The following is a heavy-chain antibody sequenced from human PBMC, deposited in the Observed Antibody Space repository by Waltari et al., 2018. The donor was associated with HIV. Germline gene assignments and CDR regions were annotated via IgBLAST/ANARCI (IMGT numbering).Heavy chain of an antibody. Sequence: QVELQQWGTELLKPSETLSLTCAVYGESFSDCHREPYKTFRTYCWNWFRQPPGKGLEWIGEVSRGGSTTYNPSLKRPISLSIDTSKKQFSLKLPSVTAADTAVYYCARGVGPDHIWANYPDFWGQGSLVVVSP. CDR1: GESFSDCHREPYKTFRTYC. V-gene: IGHV4-34*02. CDR2: VSRGGST. D-gene: IGHD3-16*01. J-gene: IGHJ4*02. CDR3: ARGVGPDHIWANYPDF.